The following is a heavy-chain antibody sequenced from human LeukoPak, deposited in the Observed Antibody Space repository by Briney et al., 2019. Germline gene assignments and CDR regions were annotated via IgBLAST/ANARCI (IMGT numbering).Heavy chain of an antibody. V-gene: IGHV1-24*01. Sequence: GASVKVSYKVSGYTLTELSMHWVRQAPGKGLEWMGGFDPEDGETIYAQKFQGRVTMTEDTSTDTAYMELSSLRSEDTAVYYCATDYRVVAATFDAFDIWGQGTMVTVSS. J-gene: IGHJ3*02. CDR1: GYTLTELS. CDR3: ATDYRVVAATFDAFDI. D-gene: IGHD2-15*01. CDR2: FDPEDGET.